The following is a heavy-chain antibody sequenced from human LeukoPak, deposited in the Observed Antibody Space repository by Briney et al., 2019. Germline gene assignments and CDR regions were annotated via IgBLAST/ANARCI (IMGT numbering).Heavy chain of an antibody. D-gene: IGHD3-10*01. CDR1: GFTFSSYS. CDR3: AKVDGYYYGSGSYPFDY. V-gene: IGHV3-23*01. Sequence: GGSLRLSCAASGFTFSSYSMNWVRQAPGKGLEWVSAISGSGGSTYYADSVKGRFTISRDNSKNTLYLQMNSLRAEDTAVYYCAKVDGYYYGSGSYPFDYWGQGTLVTVSS. J-gene: IGHJ4*02. CDR2: ISGSGGST.